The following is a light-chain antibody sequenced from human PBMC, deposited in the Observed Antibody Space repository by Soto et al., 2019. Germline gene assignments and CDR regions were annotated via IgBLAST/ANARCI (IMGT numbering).Light chain of an antibody. V-gene: IGLV2-23*03. J-gene: IGLJ2*01. Sequence: QSALTQPASVSGSPGQSITISCTGTNSDVGSYNLVSWYQQHPGKAPKLMIYEGSKRPSGVSDRFSGSKSGNTASLTISGLQAEEEADYYCCSYAGSTTFVVVFGGGTKLTVL. CDR3: CSYAGSTTFVVV. CDR1: NSDVGSYNL. CDR2: EGS.